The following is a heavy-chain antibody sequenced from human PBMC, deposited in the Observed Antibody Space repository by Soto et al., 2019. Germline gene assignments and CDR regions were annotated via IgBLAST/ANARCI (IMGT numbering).Heavy chain of an antibody. V-gene: IGHV5-51*01. CDR1: GYSFTSYW. CDR2: IYPGDSDT. J-gene: IGHJ3*02. D-gene: IGHD6-13*01. Sequence: GESLKISCKGSGYSFTSYWIGWVRQMPGKGLEWMGIIYPGDSDTRYSPSFQGQVTISADKSISTAYLQWSSLKASDTAMYYCASQGPNRSSWYVFDIWGQGTMVTVSS. CDR3: ASQGPNRSSWYVFDI.